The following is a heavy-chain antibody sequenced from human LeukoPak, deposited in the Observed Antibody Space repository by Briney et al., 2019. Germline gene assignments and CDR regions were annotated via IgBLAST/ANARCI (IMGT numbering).Heavy chain of an antibody. J-gene: IGHJ6*02. D-gene: IGHD6-19*01. V-gene: IGHV3-48*03. Sequence: GGSLRLSCEASGFTFRGFDMNWVRQAPGKGLEWVSYISTSGNTRYYADSVKGRFTISRDNARNSLDLQMRSLRAEDTAVYYCARDLTVAGPMDVWGQGTTVTVSS. CDR2: ISTSGNTR. CDR3: ARDLTVAGPMDV. CDR1: GFTFRGFD.